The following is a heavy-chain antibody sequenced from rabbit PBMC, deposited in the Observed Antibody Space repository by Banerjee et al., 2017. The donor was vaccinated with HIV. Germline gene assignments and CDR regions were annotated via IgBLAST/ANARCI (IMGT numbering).Heavy chain of an antibody. J-gene: IGHJ4*01. CDR2: IDAGSTGIT. V-gene: IGHV1S45*01. CDR1: GFDFSSYG. Sequence: QEQLVESGGGLVQPGGSLKLSCKASGFDFSSYGVSWVRQAPGKGLEWVACIDAGSTGITYYANWAKGRFTISKTSSTTVPLQMTSLTAADTATYFCARAAIGNGDPFNLWGQGTLVTVS. CDR3: ARAAIGNGDPFNL. D-gene: IGHD2-1*01.